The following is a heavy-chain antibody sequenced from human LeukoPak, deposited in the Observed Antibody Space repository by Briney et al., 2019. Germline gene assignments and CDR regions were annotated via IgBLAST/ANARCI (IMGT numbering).Heavy chain of an antibody. CDR2: IKSKTDSGTT. J-gene: IGHJ4*02. CDR1: GFTFSNAW. Sequence: PGGSLRLSCAASGFTFSNAWMSWVRQAPGKGLEWVGRIKSKTDSGTTDYAAPVKGRFTISRDDSKNTLYLQMNSLKTEDTAVYYCTTGMDIVVVPAAIGDCWGQGALVTVSS. V-gene: IGHV3-15*01. D-gene: IGHD2-2*03. CDR3: TTGMDIVVVPAAIGDC.